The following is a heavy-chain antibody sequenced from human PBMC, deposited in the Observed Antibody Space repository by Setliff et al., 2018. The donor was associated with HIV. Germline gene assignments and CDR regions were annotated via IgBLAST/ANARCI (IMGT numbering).Heavy chain of an antibody. D-gene: IGHD3-22*01. CDR2: IKQDGSEN. Sequence: GGSLRLSCTASGFTFSRYWMSWVRQAPGKGLEWVANIKQDGSENTYVDSVKGRFTISRDNAKNSLYLEMSSLRAEDTSIYYCAKDVGTVSSGDYFDSWGQGTLVTVSS. CDR3: AKDVGTVSSGDYFDS. CDR1: GFTFSRYW. V-gene: IGHV3-7*03. J-gene: IGHJ4*02.